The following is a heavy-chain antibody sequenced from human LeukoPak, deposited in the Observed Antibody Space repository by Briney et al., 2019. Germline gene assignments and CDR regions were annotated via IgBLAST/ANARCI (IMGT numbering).Heavy chain of an antibody. CDR3: ARDKVRGRPIDY. CDR1: GYTFTGYY. D-gene: IGHD5-12*01. V-gene: IGHV1-2*02. Sequence: ASVKVSCKASGYTFTGYYMHWVRQAAGQGLEWMGWINPNSGGTNYAQKFQGRVTMTRDTSISTAYMELSRLRSDDTAVYYCARDKVRGRPIDYWGQGTLVTVSS. CDR2: INPNSGGT. J-gene: IGHJ4*02.